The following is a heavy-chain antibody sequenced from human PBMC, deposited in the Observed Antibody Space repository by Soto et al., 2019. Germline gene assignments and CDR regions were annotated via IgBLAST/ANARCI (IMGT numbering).Heavy chain of an antibody. CDR1: GFTFSSYG. J-gene: IGHJ6*02. Sequence: QVQLVESGGGVVQPGRSLRLSCAASGFTFSSYGMHWVRQAPGKGLEWVAVISYDGSNKYYADSVKGRFTISRDNSKNTLYLQMNSLRAEDTAVYYCAKDNIVATITFHGMDVWGQGTTVTVSS. V-gene: IGHV3-30*18. CDR2: ISYDGSNK. CDR3: AKDNIVATITFHGMDV. D-gene: IGHD5-12*01.